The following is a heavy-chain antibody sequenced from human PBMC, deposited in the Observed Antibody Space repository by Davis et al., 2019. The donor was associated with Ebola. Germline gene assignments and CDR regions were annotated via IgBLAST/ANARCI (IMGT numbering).Heavy chain of an antibody. CDR1: GYTFTDYP. V-gene: IGHV1-3*01. J-gene: IGHJ4*02. D-gene: IGHD6-13*01. CDR3: ARVGWASSYLFDH. CDR2: ISPGNDNT. Sequence: SVKVSCKTSGYTFTDYPIHWVRQAPGQGPEWMGWISPGNDNTKYSQKFQDRVTITTDTSASTAYMELSSLTSEDTAVYYCARVGWASSYLFDHWGQGTLVTVSS.